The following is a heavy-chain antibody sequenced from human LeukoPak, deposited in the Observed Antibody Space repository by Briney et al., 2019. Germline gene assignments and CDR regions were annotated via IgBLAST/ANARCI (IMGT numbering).Heavy chain of an antibody. Sequence: SETLSLTCTVSGGSIISYYWSWIRQPPGKGLEWIGFIYYSVSTNYNPSLKSRVTISVDTSKNQFSLKLSSVTAADTAVYYCARQSYSSGWSPLYYFDYWGQGTLDTVSS. CDR1: GGSIISYY. V-gene: IGHV4-59*08. J-gene: IGHJ4*02. CDR3: ARQSYSSGWSPLYYFDY. CDR2: IYYSVST. D-gene: IGHD6-19*01.